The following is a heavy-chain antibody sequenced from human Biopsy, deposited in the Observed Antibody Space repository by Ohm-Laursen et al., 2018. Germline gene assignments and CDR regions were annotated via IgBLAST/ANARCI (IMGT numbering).Heavy chain of an antibody. V-gene: IGHV3-74*01. J-gene: IGHJ4*02. D-gene: IGHD5-24*01. CDR1: GFTFSIYW. CDR2: INSDGSRI. Sequence: SLRLSCTASGFTFSIYWMHWVRQAPGKGLVWVSSINSDGSRITYADSVKGRFTISRDNAKNTLYLQMNSLRVEDTAVYYCARGPSGVATIGRGQGTLVTVSS. CDR3: ARGPSGVATIG.